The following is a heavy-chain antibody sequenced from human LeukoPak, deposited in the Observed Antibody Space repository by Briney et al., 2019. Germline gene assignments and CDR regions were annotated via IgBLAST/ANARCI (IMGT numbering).Heavy chain of an antibody. D-gene: IGHD6-13*01. Sequence: SVEVSCKASGYTFTSYAMNWVRQAPGQGLEWMGGIIPIFGTANYAQKFQGRVTITADKSTSTAYMELSSLRSEDTAVYYCVCSSSWLYYYYYMDVWGKGTTVTVSS. CDR3: VCSSSWLYYYYYMDV. CDR1: GYTFTSYA. V-gene: IGHV1-69*06. J-gene: IGHJ6*03. CDR2: IIPIFGTA.